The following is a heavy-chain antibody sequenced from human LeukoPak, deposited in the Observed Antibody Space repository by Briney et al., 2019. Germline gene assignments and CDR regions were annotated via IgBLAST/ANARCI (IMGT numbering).Heavy chain of an antibody. CDR3: VGSYGDYVGDAFDI. CDR1: GFTFSSYA. V-gene: IGHV3-64D*06. D-gene: IGHD4-17*01. CDR2: ISSNGGST. J-gene: IGHJ3*02. Sequence: PGGSLRPSCSASGFTFSSYAMHWVRQAHGKGLEYVSAISSNGGSTYYADSVKGIFTISRDNSKNTLCLQMSSLRAEDTAVYYCVGSYGDYVGDAFDIWGQGTMVTVSS.